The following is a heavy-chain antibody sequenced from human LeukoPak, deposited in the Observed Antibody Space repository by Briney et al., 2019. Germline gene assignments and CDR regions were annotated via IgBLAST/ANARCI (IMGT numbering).Heavy chain of an antibody. Sequence: DSVKVSCKASGYTFTGYYMHWVRQAPGQGLEWMGWMNPSDNGVIYAQKFQGRVAMTRDTSITTAYLEVTRLTSDDTAVYYCTTNAAALDYWGQGTLVTVSS. D-gene: IGHD6-13*01. V-gene: IGHV1-2*02. J-gene: IGHJ4*02. CDR1: GYTFTGYY. CDR3: TTNAAALDY. CDR2: MNPSDNGV.